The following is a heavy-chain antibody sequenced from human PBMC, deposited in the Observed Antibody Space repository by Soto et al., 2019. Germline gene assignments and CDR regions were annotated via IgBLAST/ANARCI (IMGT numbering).Heavy chain of an antibody. D-gene: IGHD3-10*01. V-gene: IGHV4-39*01. J-gene: IGHJ4*02. CDR1: GGSISSSSYY. CDR2: IYYSGST. CDR3: AGILGSNQPYYFDY. Sequence: PSETLSLTCTVSGGSISSSSYYWGWIRQPPGKGLEWIGSIYYSGSTYYNPSLKSRVTISVDTSKNQFSLKLSSVTAADTAVYYCAGILGSNQPYYFDYWGQGTLVTVSS.